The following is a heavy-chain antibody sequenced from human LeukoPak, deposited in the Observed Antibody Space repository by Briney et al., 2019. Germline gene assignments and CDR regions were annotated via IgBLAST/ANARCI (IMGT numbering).Heavy chain of an antibody. V-gene: IGHV3-74*01. CDR3: ARDYAVGESFDI. CDR2: ITSDGSST. Sequence: GGSLRLSCAASGFTFSSYWMHWVRQAPGEGLVWVACITSDGSSTSHADSVKGRFTISRDNAKDTLYLQMNSLRAEDTAVYYCARDYAVGESFDIWGQGTLVTVSS. D-gene: IGHD3-16*01. J-gene: IGHJ3*02. CDR1: GFTFSSYW.